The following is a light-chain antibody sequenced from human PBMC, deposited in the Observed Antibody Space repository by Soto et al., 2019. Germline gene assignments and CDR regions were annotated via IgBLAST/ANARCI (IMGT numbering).Light chain of an antibody. CDR3: LQSYDTPWP. V-gene: IGKV1-39*01. CDR1: QSVDDY. Sequence: DIQMTQSPSSLSASVGDRVTITCRASQSVDDYFSWYQQIPGRAPKLLIYAASHLQSWVPSRFRGSGYGTDFTLTISSLQPEDSAIYYCLQSYDTPWPFGQGTKVEIK. J-gene: IGKJ1*01. CDR2: AAS.